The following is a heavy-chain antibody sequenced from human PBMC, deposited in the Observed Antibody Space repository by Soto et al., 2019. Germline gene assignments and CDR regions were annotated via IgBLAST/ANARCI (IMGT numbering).Heavy chain of an antibody. CDR1: GSTFSNYG. D-gene: IGHD3-10*01. V-gene: IGHV3-33*01. J-gene: IGHJ4*02. CDR2: VWYDGTTK. Sequence: QVQLVESGGGVVQPGTSLRLSCAASGSTFSNYGMHWVRQAPGKGLEWVAVVWYDGTTKFYPDSVKGRFTISRDNSNNTLYVQMNSLRVDGTAVYYCATVDNYYGSVFWGQGTLVTVSS. CDR3: ATVDNYYGSVF.